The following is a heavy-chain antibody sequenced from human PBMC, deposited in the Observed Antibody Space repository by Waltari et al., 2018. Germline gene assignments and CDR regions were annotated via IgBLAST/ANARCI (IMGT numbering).Heavy chain of an antibody. CDR1: GFGLSHFG. D-gene: IGHD3-10*01. V-gene: IGHV3-30*18. J-gene: IGHJ5*02. CDR3: AKDAFGNTYLDH. CDR2: ASFDGSTT. Sequence: QVQLVDAGGGVVQPGMSLRPTCAASGFGLSHFGMHWVRQAPGKGLEWVALASFDGSTTYYADSVRGRFTISRDNSKNTLYLDINTLRVDDTAIYYCAKDAFGNTYLDHWGQGTLVTVSS.